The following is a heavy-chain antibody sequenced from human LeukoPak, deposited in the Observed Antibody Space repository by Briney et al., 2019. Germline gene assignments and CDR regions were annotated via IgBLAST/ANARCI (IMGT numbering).Heavy chain of an antibody. CDR1: GYTFTSYD. D-gene: IGHD3-9*01. Sequence: GASVKVSCKASGYTFTSYDINWVRQATGQGLEWMGWINPNSGGTNYAQKFQGRVTMTRDTSISAAYMELSRLRSDDTAVYYCARALSGELDYWGQGTLVTVSS. J-gene: IGHJ4*02. CDR3: ARALSGELDY. CDR2: INPNSGGT. V-gene: IGHV1-2*02.